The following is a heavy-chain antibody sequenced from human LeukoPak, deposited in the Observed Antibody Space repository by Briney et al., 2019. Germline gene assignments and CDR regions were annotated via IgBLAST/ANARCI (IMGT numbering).Heavy chain of an antibody. V-gene: IGHV4-39*01. Sequence: PSETLSLTCTHSLGSISSSSYYWGWIRQPPGKGLESIGSIYYSGSTYYNPSLKSRVTISVDTSKNQFSLKLSSVTAADTAVYYCARPQGYQLLDFEYWGQGTLVTVSS. CDR2: IYYSGST. J-gene: IGHJ4*02. D-gene: IGHD2-2*01. CDR1: LGSISSSSYY. CDR3: ARPQGYQLLDFEY.